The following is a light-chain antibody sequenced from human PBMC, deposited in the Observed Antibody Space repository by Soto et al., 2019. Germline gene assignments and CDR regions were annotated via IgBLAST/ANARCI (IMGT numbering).Light chain of an antibody. CDR2: DVS. CDR1: SSDVGGYNY. V-gene: IGLV2-14*01. Sequence: QSALTQPASVSGSPGQSSTISCTGTSSDVGGYNYVSWYQQHPGKAPKLMIYDVSNRPSGVSNRFSGSKSGNTASLTISGLQDADEADYYCSSYTSSSTLVVFGGGTKLTVL. J-gene: IGLJ2*01. CDR3: SSYTSSSTLVV.